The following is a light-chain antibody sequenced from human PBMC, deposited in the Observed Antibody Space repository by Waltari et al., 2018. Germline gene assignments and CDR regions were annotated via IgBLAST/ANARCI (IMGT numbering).Light chain of an antibody. V-gene: IGLV2-14*01. CDR1: SSDVDTYNF. J-gene: IGLJ1*01. CDR2: GVS. Sequence: QSALTQPASVSGSPGQSITISCTGTSSDVDTYNFVPWYQQHPGKAPKLMIYGVSKRPSGVSDRFSGSKSGNTASLTISGLQAEDEADYYCSSYTNIITYVFGTGTKVTVL. CDR3: SSYTNIITYV.